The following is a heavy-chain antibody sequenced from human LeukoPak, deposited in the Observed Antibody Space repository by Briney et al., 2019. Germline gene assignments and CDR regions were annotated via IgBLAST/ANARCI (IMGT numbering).Heavy chain of an antibody. V-gene: IGHV3-23*01. CDR3: AKDPYSSSSEDPDY. CDR1: GFTFTDHP. J-gene: IGHJ4*02. CDR2: ISGSGGST. D-gene: IGHD6-6*01. Sequence: PPGGSLRLSCVASGFTFTDHPMSWVRQAPGKGLEWVSGISGSGGSTYYADSVKGRFTISRDNSKNTLYLQMSSLRAEDTAVYYCAKDPYSSSSEDPDYWGQGTLVTVSS.